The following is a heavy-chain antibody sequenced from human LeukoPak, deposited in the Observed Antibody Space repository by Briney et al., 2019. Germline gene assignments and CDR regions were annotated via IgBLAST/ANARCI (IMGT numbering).Heavy chain of an antibody. CDR3: ARVYMGRGYYDFWSGYPDAFDI. V-gene: IGHV4-59*01. CDR1: GGSFSGYY. Sequence: PSETLSLTCAVYGGSFSGYYWSWIRQPPGKGLEWIGYIYYSGSTNYNPSLKSRVTISVDTSKNQFSLKLSSVTAADTAVYYCARVYMGRGYYDFWSGYPDAFDIWGQGTMVTVSS. J-gene: IGHJ3*02. CDR2: IYYSGST. D-gene: IGHD3-3*01.